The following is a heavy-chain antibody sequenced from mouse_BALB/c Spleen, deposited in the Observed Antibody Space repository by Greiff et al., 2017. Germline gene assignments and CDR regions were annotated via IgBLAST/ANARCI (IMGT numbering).Heavy chain of an antibody. CDR3: ARDELYFDY. CDR2: IRNKANGYTT. V-gene: IGHV7-3*02. Sequence: EVNVVESGGGLVQPGGSLRLSCATSGFTFTDYYMSWVRQPPGKALEWLGFIRNKANGYTTEYSASVKGRFTISRDNSQSILYLQMNTLRAEDSATYYCARDELYFDYWGQGTTLTVSS. CDR1: GFTFTDYY. J-gene: IGHJ2*01.